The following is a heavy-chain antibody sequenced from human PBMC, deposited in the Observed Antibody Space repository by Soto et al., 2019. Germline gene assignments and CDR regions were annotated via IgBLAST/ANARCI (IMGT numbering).Heavy chain of an antibody. CDR3: AKEIIAVSGPWDFDN. CDR2: ISYDGIHK. D-gene: IGHD6-19*01. V-gene: IGHV3-30*18. CDR1: GFTFSTYG. Sequence: QVQLVESGGGVVQPGRSLRLSCAASGFTFSTYGMSWVRQAPGKGLEWVAIISYDGIHKYYADSVKGRFTISRDNSRNTLDLQMNSLRAEDTAVYYCAKEIIAVSGPWDFDNWGQGTLVTVSS. J-gene: IGHJ4*02.